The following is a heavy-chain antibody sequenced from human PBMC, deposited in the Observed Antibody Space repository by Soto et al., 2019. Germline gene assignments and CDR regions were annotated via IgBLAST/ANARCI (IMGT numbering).Heavy chain of an antibody. D-gene: IGHD3-16*02. Sequence: SETLSLTCTVSGGSISSYYWSWIRQPPGKGLEWIGYIYYSGSTNYNPSLKSRVTISVDTSKNQFSLKLSSVTAADTAVYYCARHGPWDNDYIWGSYRSYFDYWGQGTLVTVSS. CDR1: GGSISSYY. J-gene: IGHJ4*02. CDR3: ARHGPWDNDYIWGSYRSYFDY. CDR2: IYYSGST. V-gene: IGHV4-59*08.